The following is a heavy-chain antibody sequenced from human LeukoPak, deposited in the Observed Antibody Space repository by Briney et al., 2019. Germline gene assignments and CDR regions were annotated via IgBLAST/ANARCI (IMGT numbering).Heavy chain of an antibody. CDR1: GGSISSYY. Sequence: SETLSLTCTVSGGSISSYYWSWIRQPPGKGLEWIGYIYYSGTTNYNPSLKSRVTISVDTSKNQFSLKLSSVTAADTAVYYCASRQAVAETGLYYFDYWGQGTLVTVSS. J-gene: IGHJ4*02. CDR2: IYYSGTT. V-gene: IGHV4-59*01. D-gene: IGHD6-19*01. CDR3: ASRQAVAETGLYYFDY.